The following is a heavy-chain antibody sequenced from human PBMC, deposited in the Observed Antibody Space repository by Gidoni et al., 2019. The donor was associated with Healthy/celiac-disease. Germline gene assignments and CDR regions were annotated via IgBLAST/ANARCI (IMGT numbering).Heavy chain of an antibody. D-gene: IGHD2-15*01. CDR3: AKCQSEKYCSGGSCYISHFDY. V-gene: IGHV3-23*01. Sequence: EVQLLESGGGLVQPGGSLRLSCAASGFTFSSYAMSWGRQAPGKGLEWVSAISGSGGSTYYADSVKGRFTISRDNSKNTLYLQMNSLRAEDTAVYYCAKCQSEKYCSGGSCYISHFDYWGQGTLVTVSS. CDR2: ISGSGGST. CDR1: GFTFSSYA. J-gene: IGHJ4*02.